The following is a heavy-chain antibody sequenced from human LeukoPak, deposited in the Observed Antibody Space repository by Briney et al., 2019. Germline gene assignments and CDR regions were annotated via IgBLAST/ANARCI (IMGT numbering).Heavy chain of an antibody. V-gene: IGHV4-59*01. CDR2: IYYSGST. CDR1: GGSISSYY. J-gene: IGHJ6*02. Sequence: SETLSLTCTVSGGSISSYYWSWIRQPPGKGLEWIGYIYYSGSTNYNPSLKSRVTISVDTSKNQFSLKLSSVTAADTAVYYCARGGGIYSYGLYYYYYGMDVWGQGTTVTVSS. D-gene: IGHD5-18*01. CDR3: ARGGGIYSYGLYYYYYGMDV.